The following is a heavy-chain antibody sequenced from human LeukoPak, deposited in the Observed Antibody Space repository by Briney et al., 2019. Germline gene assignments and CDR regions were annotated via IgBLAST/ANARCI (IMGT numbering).Heavy chain of an antibody. J-gene: IGHJ4*02. CDR2: ISASGDVT. D-gene: IGHD6-13*01. CDR3: AKVGDPGIAAAGLDY. Sequence: GGSLRLSCAASRFSFSAYPMGWVRRAPGKGLEWVSGISASGDVTFHADPVKGRFTISRDNSKNTLYLQMNSLRAEDTAVYYCAKVGDPGIAAAGLDYWGQGTLVTVSS. CDR1: RFSFSAYP. V-gene: IGHV3-23*01.